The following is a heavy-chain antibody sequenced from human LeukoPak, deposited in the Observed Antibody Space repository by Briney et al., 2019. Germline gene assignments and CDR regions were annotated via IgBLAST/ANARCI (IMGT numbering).Heavy chain of an antibody. J-gene: IGHJ4*02. CDR1: GFTFTTYA. CDR3: AREGPGGHSYGFIDY. Sequence: TGGSLRLSCVASGFTFTTYAMGWVRQAPGKGLEWVSTVSTSGSDTFYADSVKGRFTISRDNSKNTLYLQLTGLRADDTAVYYCAREGPGGHSYGFIDYWGQGTLVTVSS. V-gene: IGHV3-23*01. CDR2: VSTSGSDT. D-gene: IGHD5-18*01.